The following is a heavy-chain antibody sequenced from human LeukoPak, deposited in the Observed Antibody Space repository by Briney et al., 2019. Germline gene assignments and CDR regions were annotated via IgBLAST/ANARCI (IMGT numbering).Heavy chain of an antibody. D-gene: IGHD6-13*01. CDR3: ARDAPDGTVPER. Sequence: GGSLRLSCAASGFSVSISYMSWVRQAPGKGLEWVSFISNDGRTYYTDSVKGRFTIFRDSSENTLFLQMSTLRVEDTAVYYCARDAPDGTVPERWGQGTLVAVSS. J-gene: IGHJ4*02. V-gene: IGHV3-66*01. CDR2: ISNDGRT. CDR1: GFSVSISY.